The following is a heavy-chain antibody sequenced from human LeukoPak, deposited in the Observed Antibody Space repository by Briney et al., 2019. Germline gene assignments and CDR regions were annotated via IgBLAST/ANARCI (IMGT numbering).Heavy chain of an antibody. CDR1: GDSVSSNSAA. D-gene: IGHD2-21*02. V-gene: IGHV6-1*01. J-gene: IGHJ4*02. CDR2: TYYRSKWSN. CDR3: AREGDLVAVTAVNFGF. Sequence: SQTLSLTCAISGDSVSSNSAAWNWIRQSPSRGLEWLGRTYYRSKWSNDYAVSVKSRITISPDTSKNQFSLQLSSVTPEDTAVYYCAREGDLVAVTAVNFGFWGQGTLVTVSS.